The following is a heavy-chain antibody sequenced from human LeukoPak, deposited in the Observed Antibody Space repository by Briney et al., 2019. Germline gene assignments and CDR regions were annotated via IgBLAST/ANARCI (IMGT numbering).Heavy chain of an antibody. D-gene: IGHD3-22*01. J-gene: IGHJ6*03. Sequence: GGSLRLSCAASGFTFRSYAVSWVRQAPGKGLEWVSAIGDSGVTTFYADSVKGRFTISRDNPKNTLYLQMNSLRAEDTAVYYCARDYYDSSGYYGWYYYYYYMDVWGKGTTVTVSS. CDR1: GFTFRSYA. CDR3: ARDYYDSSGYYGWYYYYYYMDV. CDR2: IGDSGVTT. V-gene: IGHV3-23*01.